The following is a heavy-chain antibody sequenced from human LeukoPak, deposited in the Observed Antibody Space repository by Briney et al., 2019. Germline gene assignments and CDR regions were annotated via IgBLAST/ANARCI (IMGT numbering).Heavy chain of an antibody. D-gene: IGHD3-10*01. CDR3: ARGWFGELFGLAFDI. CDR1: GGTFSNYA. V-gene: IGHV1-69*06. CDR2: IIPIFGTA. J-gene: IGHJ3*02. Sequence: SVTVSYQASGGTFSNYALSWVRQAPGQGVEWMGGIIPIFGTANYAQKFQGRVTITADKSTSTAYMELSSLRSEDTAVYYCARGWFGELFGLAFDIWGQGTMVTVSS.